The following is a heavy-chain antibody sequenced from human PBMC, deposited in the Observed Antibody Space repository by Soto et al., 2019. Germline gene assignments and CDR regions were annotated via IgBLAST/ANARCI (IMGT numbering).Heavy chain of an antibody. Sequence: PGGSLSLSCAASGFTFNTHWMHWVRQAPVKGLVWVSRINIDGSATSHAESVKGRFTISRDNAKNTLYLHMNSLRAEDSAVYYCARGWVEGLSRQPPSDFWGQGTLVTVSS. J-gene: IGHJ4*02. CDR1: GFTFNTHW. V-gene: IGHV3-74*01. CDR2: INIDGSAT. CDR3: ARGWVEGLSRQPPSDF. D-gene: IGHD3-3*01.